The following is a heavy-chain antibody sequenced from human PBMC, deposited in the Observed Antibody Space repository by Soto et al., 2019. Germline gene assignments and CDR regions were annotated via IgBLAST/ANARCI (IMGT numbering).Heavy chain of an antibody. V-gene: IGHV4-59*01. CDR2: IYYSGST. CDR3: ARDRGKHYYDSSGYPTL. D-gene: IGHD3-22*01. Sequence: SETLSLTCTVSGGSISSYYWSWIRQPPGKGLEWIGYIYYSGSTNYNPSLKSRVTISVDTSKNQFSLELSSVTAADTAVYYCARDRGKHYYDSSGYPTLWGQGTLVTVSS. CDR1: GGSISSYY. J-gene: IGHJ4*02.